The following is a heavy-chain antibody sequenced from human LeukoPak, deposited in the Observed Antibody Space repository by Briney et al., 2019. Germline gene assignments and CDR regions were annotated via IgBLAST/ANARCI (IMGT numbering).Heavy chain of an antibody. CDR1: GFTFSGYA. CDR3: AKLYSSGWYVADY. CDR2: ILGSGDST. Sequence: PGGSLRLSCTASGFTFSGYAMSWVRQAPGKGLEWVSTILGSGDSTFYADSVKGRFTISRDNSKNTLFLHMTSLGAEDTAVYYCAKLYSSGWYVADYWGQGNLVTVSS. D-gene: IGHD6-19*01. V-gene: IGHV3-23*01. J-gene: IGHJ4*02.